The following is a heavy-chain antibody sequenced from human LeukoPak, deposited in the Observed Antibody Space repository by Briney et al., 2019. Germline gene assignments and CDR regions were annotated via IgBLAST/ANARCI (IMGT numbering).Heavy chain of an antibody. J-gene: IGHJ4*02. D-gene: IGHD1-1*01. Sequence: PGGSLRLSSAASGFTFSSYWMHWVRQAPGKGLVWVSRINSDGSSTSYADSVKGRFTISRDNAKNTLYLQMNSLRAEDTAVYYCASQYNWNDGRDYWGQGTLVTVSS. CDR1: GFTFSSYW. CDR3: ASQYNWNDGRDY. V-gene: IGHV3-74*01. CDR2: INSDGSST.